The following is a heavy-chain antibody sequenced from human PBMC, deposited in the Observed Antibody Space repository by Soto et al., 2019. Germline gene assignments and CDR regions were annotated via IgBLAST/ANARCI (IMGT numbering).Heavy chain of an antibody. Sequence: EVQLVESGGGVVRPGGSLRLSCAATGFTFVDYGMSWVRHAPGKGLEWVSGINWNGGSTGYADSVKGRVTISRDNAKHSLYLQMNSLMAEDTALYDCAYPTRYYGDYASNAFDIWGQGTMVTVSS. D-gene: IGHD4-17*01. J-gene: IGHJ3*02. CDR1: GFTFVDYG. CDR2: INWNGGST. V-gene: IGHV3-20*01. CDR3: AYPTRYYGDYASNAFDI.